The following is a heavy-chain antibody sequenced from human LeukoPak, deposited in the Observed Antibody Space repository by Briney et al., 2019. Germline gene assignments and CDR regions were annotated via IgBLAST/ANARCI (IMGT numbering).Heavy chain of an antibody. CDR2: IYYSGST. D-gene: IGHD4-23*01. J-gene: IGHJ4*02. CDR3: ARDVDGGNSHYFDY. V-gene: IGHV4-30-4*01. Sequence: SETLPLICTLSGDSTSSCHYYWRWIRQPPGKGLEWIGYIYYSGSTYYNPSLKSPVTIAVDTSKNQFSLKLSSVTAADTAVYYCARDVDGGNSHYFDYWGQGTLVTVSS. CDR1: GDSTSSCHYY.